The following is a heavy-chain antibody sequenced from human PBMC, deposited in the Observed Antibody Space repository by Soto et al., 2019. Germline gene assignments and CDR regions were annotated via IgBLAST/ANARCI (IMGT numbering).Heavy chain of an antibody. CDR3: ARLSIAAAGTDDY. CDR2: INPNSGGT. D-gene: IGHD6-13*01. J-gene: IGHJ4*02. CDR1: GYTFTGYY. V-gene: IGHV1-2*04. Sequence: ASVKVSCKASGYTFTGYYMHWVRQAPGQGLEWMGWINPNSGGTNYAQKFQGWVTMTRDTSISTAYMELSRLRSDDTAVYYCARLSIAAAGTDDYWGQGTLVTVSS.